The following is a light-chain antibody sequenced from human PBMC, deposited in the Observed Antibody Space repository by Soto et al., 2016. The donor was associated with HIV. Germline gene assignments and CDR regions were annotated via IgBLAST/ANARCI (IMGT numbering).Light chain of an antibody. J-gene: IGKJ3*01. CDR2: AAS. CDR3: QQYYNYPT. V-gene: IGKV1-8*01. Sequence: AIRMTQSPSSFSASTGERVTISCRASQRISSYVAWYQQKPGKAPNLLIYAASTLQRGVPSRFSGSGSGTDFTLTISGLQSEDFATYYYQQYYNYPTFGPGTKVDIK. CDR1: QRISSY.